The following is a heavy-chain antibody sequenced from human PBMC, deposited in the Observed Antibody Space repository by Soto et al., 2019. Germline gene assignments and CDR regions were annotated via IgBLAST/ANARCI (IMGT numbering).Heavy chain of an antibody. CDR3: ARATKASQTAWNRDWYFDL. Sequence: QVQLVQSGAEVKKPGSSVKVSCKASGGTFSSYAISWVRQAPGQGLEWMGGIIPFSGTGDYGRKFQGRVTIPADESTSTAYMEVSSRRSEATAVYFCARATKASQTAWNRDWYFDLWGRGTLVTVSS. CDR2: IIPFSGTG. CDR1: GGTFSSYA. J-gene: IGHJ2*01. D-gene: IGHD1-1*01. V-gene: IGHV1-69*12.